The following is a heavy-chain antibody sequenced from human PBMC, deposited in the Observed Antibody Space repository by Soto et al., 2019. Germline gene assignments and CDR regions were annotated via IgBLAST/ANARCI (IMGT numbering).Heavy chain of an antibody. V-gene: IGHV1-2*02. CDR3: ARVTLKAGSGFAP. Sequence: ASVKVSCKNSGYTFTDYFIHWVRQAPGQGFEWMGWINPKSRGTNYAQKFQGRVTMTRDTSNSTAYMELRGLTSDDTAVYYCARVTLKAGSGFAPWGRGPLVTVS. CDR2: INPKSRGT. CDR1: GYTFTDYF. J-gene: IGHJ5*02.